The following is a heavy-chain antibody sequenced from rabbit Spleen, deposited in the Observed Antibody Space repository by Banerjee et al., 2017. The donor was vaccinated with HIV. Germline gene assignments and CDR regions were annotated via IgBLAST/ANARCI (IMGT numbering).Heavy chain of an antibody. J-gene: IGHJ6*01. CDR2: IYTGNVKT. CDR1: GFDFSRGYD. CDR3: ARDGAGGSYFAL. D-gene: IGHD8-1*01. V-gene: IGHV1S45*01. Sequence: QEQLVESGGGLVKPGASLTLTCKASGFDFSRGYDMCWVRQAPGKGLEWIGCIYTGNVKTYYASWAKGRFTISKTSSTTVTLQMTSLTVADTATYFCARDGAGGSYFALWGQGTLVTVS.